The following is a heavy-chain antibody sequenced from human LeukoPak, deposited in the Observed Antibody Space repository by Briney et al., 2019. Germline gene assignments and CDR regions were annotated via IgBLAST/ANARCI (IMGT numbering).Heavy chain of an antibody. CDR3: ARGGRGSAAVVAPRSFDI. Sequence: GGSLRLSCAASGFTVSSIHMVWVRQAPGKGLEWVSVTYTGGNSYYADSVKGRFIISRDISKNTLYLQMNSLRTEDSALYYCARGGRGSAAVVAPRSFDIWGQGTMVTVSS. CDR2: TYTGGNS. D-gene: IGHD3-22*01. J-gene: IGHJ3*02. CDR1: GFTVSSIH. V-gene: IGHV3-53*01.